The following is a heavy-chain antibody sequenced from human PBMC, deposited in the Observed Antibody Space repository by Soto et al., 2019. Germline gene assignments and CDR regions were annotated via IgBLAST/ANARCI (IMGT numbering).Heavy chain of an antibody. CDR1: GFTFGDSY. D-gene: IGHD2-15*01. Sequence: QVQLVESGGGLVPPGGSLRLSCAGSGFTFGDSYMSWIRQAAGKGLEWLSYISPGSRYPAYADSVKGRFTISRDNAKRSLYLQMLSLTAEDTAIYYCVRGGGGGLFDPWGQGTMVTVS. CDR3: VRGGGGGLFDP. V-gene: IGHV3-11*06. J-gene: IGHJ5*02. CDR2: ISPGSRYP.